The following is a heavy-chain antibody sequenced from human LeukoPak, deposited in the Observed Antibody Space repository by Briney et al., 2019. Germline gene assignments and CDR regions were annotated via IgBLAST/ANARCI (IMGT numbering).Heavy chain of an antibody. CDR3: VRDRGVPAAVDY. CDR1: GGSISSSSYY. CDR2: TYYSGST. D-gene: IGHD2-2*01. J-gene: IGHJ4*02. Sequence: SETLSLTCTVSGGSISSSSYYWGWIRQPPGKGLEWIGSTYYSGSTYYNPSLKSRVTISVDTSKNQFSLKLSSVTAADTAVYYCVRDRGVPAAVDYWGQGTLVTVSP. V-gene: IGHV4-39*07.